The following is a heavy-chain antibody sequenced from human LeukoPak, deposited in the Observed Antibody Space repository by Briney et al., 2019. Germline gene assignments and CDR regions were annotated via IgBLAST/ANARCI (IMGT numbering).Heavy chain of an antibody. CDR1: GFTFSSYS. V-gene: IGHV3-48*04. CDR3: ARDQVYYYMDV. CDR2: ISSSGSTI. J-gene: IGHJ6*03. Sequence: GGSLRLSCAASGFTFSSYSMNWVRQAPGKGLEWVSYISSSGSTIYYADSVKGRFTISRDNAKNSLYLQMSSLRAEDTAVYYCARDQVYYYMDVWGKGTTVTVSS.